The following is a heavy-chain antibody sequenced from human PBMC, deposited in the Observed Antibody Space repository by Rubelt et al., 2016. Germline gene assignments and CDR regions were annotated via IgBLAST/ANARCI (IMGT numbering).Heavy chain of an antibody. CDR1: GYTFTTYG. J-gene: IGHJ4*02. Sequence: QVQLVQSGAEVKEPGASVRVSCKASGYTFTTYGIGWVRQAPGQGLEWMGWISAYNDNTNYSQKFQGRVTMTTEKTTNTVYMELRSLTSDDTAVYYCVRDGDSTGDYWGQGTLVIVSS. CDR2: ISAYNDNT. V-gene: IGHV1-18*01. CDR3: VRDGDSTGDY. D-gene: IGHD6-19*01.